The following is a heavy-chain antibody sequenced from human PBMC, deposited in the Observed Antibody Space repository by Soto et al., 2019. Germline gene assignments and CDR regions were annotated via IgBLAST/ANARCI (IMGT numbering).Heavy chain of an antibody. CDR3: ARGDCVGGTCYSLASSFYYYMDV. D-gene: IGHD2-15*01. Sequence: EVQLVESGGCLVHPGGSLIVACAASGFTFSNYWMYWVRQAPGKGLEWVSRINSDGSVSSYADSVKGRLTISRDNVKNTLYLQMDSLRAEDTAVYYCARGDCVGGTCYSLASSFYYYMDVWGKGTKVTVFS. J-gene: IGHJ6*03. CDR1: GFTFSNYW. CDR2: INSDGSVS. V-gene: IGHV3-74*02.